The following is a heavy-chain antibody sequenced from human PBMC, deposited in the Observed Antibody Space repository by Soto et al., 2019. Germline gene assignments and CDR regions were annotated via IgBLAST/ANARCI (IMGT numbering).Heavy chain of an antibody. CDR1: GFSLSTSGVG. CDR3: AHKGYDSSGFD. Sequence: QITLKESGPPLVKPTQTLTLTCTFSGFSLSTSGVGVGWIRQPPGKALEWLALIYWDDDKRYSPSLKSRLTITKDPAKNQVVLTMTNMDPVDTATYYCAHKGYDSSGFDWGQGTLVTVSS. D-gene: IGHD3-22*01. J-gene: IGHJ4*02. V-gene: IGHV2-5*02. CDR2: IYWDDDK.